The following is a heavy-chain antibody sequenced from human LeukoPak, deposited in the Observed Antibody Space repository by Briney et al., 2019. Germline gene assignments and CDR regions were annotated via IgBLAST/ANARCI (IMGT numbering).Heavy chain of an antibody. CDR3: ARGGYSHGRYYYYMDV. V-gene: IGHV3-21*06. J-gene: IGHJ6*03. D-gene: IGHD5-18*01. CDR1: GFAFSTYS. Sequence: AGGSLRLSCAASGFAFSTYSMIWVRQAPGKGLEWVSSISSTSDYIYYADSLKGRFTISRDNAKNSLYLQTNSLRAEDTAVYYCARGGYSHGRYYYYMDVWGIGTAVTVSS. CDR2: ISSTSDYI.